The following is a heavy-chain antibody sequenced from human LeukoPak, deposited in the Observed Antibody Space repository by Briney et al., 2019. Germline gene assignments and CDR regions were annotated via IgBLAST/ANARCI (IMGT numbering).Heavy chain of an antibody. CDR2: ISSNGGST. Sequence: GGSLRLSCSASGFTFSSYAMHWVRQAPGKGLEYVSAISSNGGSTYYADSVKGRFTISRDNSKNTLYLQMSSLRAEDTAVYYCVKEADMVRGVISPYFDYWGQGTLVTVSS. D-gene: IGHD3-10*01. CDR1: GFTFSSYA. J-gene: IGHJ4*02. V-gene: IGHV3-64D*06. CDR3: VKEADMVRGVISPYFDY.